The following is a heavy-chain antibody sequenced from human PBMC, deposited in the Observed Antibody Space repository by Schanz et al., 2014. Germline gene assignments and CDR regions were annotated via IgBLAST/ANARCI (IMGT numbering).Heavy chain of an antibody. CDR3: AKDGRLPYYGTGSDFDY. V-gene: IGHV3-33*06. D-gene: IGHD3-22*01. CDR2: IRYDGRNK. J-gene: IGHJ4*02. Sequence: QAQLVESGGGVVQPGRSLRFSCVASGFTFISYDIHWVRQAPGKGLEWVAVIRYDGRNKNFVESVKGRFTISRDNSNNTVYLQMNTLRAEDTAVYYCAKDGRLPYYGTGSDFDYWGQGTQVTVSS. CDR1: GFTFISYD.